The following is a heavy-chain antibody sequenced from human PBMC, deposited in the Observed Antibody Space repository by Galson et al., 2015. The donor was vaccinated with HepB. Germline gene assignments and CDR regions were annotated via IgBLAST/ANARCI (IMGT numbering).Heavy chain of an antibody. CDR2: ISGYSGSA. V-gene: IGHV1-18*01. J-gene: IGHJ4*02. Sequence: SVKVSCKASGYTFTRYGINWVRQAPGQGLEWMGWISGYSGSADYAKRFQGRVTMTTDTSSRTAYMEVRSPRSDDTAMYYCARGGLATVGGPTFDSWGQGTLVTVSS. D-gene: IGHD5-24*01. CDR3: ARGGLATVGGPTFDS. CDR1: GYTFTRYG.